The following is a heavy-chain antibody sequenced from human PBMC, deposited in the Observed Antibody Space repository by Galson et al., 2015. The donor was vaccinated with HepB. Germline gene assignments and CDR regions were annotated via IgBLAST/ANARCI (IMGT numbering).Heavy chain of an antibody. CDR2: INPNSGGT. Sequence: SVKVSCKASGYTFTGYYMHWVRQAPGQGLEWMGRINPNSGGTNYAQKFQGRVTMTRDTSISTAYMELSRLRSDDTAVYYCARDRDFWSGYGGRDRDYYYYMDVWGKGTTVTVSS. V-gene: IGHV1-2*06. CDR3: ARDRDFWSGYGGRDRDYYYYMDV. CDR1: GYTFTGYY. J-gene: IGHJ6*03. D-gene: IGHD3-3*01.